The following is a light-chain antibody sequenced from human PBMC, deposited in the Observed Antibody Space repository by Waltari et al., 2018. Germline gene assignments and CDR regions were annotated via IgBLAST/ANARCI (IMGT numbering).Light chain of an antibody. CDR1: SSNIGSNT. V-gene: IGLV1-44*01. Sequence: QSVLTQPPSASGTPGQRVTISCFGSSSNIGSNTVNWYQQVPGTAPKLLIYINQKRPSGVPDRFSGSKSGTSASLAISGLQSEDEADYSCAAWDDSLNAWVFGGGTKLTVL. CDR3: AAWDDSLNAWV. CDR2: INQ. J-gene: IGLJ3*02.